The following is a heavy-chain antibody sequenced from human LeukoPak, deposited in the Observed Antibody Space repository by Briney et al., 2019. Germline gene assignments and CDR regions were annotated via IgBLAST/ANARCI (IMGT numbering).Heavy chain of an antibody. J-gene: IGHJ4*02. V-gene: IGHV3-20*04. Sequence: RPGGSLRLSCAASGFTFDDYGMSWVRQAPGKGLEWVSGINWNGGSTGYADSVKGRFTISRDNAKNSLYLQMNSLRAEDTALYYCARWGLFGSGGSCYFDYWGQGTLVTVSS. CDR3: ARWGLFGSGGSCYFDY. D-gene: IGHD2-15*01. CDR2: INWNGGST. CDR1: GFTFDDYG.